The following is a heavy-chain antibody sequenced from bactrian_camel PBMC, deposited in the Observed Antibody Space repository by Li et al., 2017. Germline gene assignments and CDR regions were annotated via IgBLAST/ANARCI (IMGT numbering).Heavy chain of an antibody. Sequence: HVQLVESGGGSVQAGGSLRLSCATSGLTDGTICMGWFRQAPGKEREGVASLERSGRVSYADSVKGRFTISKDSAKSTVYLQLNNLQPEDTATYYCAEGRGSRGEHCYSLNYWGQGTQVTVS. J-gene: IGHJ4*01. CDR1: GLTDGTIC. CDR3: AEGRGSRGEHCYSLNY. CDR2: LERSGRV. V-gene: IGHV3S53*01. D-gene: IGHD6*01.